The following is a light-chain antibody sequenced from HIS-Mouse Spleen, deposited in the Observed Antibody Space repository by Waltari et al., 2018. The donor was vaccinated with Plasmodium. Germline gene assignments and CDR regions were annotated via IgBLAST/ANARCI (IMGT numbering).Light chain of an antibody. CDR2: AAS. CDR3: QQYYSYPLT. Sequence: AIRMTQSPSSFSASTGDRVTITCRASQGIRSYLAWYPQKPGKAPKLLIYAASTLQSGVPSRFSGSGSGTDFTLTISCLQSEDFATYYCQQYYSYPLTFGGGTKVEIK. CDR1: QGIRSY. V-gene: IGKV1-8*01. J-gene: IGKJ4*01.